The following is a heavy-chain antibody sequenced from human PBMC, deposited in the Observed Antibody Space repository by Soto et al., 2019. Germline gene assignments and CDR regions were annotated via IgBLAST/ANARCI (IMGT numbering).Heavy chain of an antibody. J-gene: IGHJ4*02. Sequence: ETLSLSCAASGFTFSSYEMHWVRQAPGKGLVWVSRINSDGSSTSYADSVKGRFTISRDNAKNTLYLQMNSLRAEDTAVYYCARALTTVVTLPDYWGQGTLVTVSS. CDR3: ARALTTVVTLPDY. D-gene: IGHD4-17*01. V-gene: IGHV3-74*01. CDR2: INSDGSST. CDR1: GFTFSSYE.